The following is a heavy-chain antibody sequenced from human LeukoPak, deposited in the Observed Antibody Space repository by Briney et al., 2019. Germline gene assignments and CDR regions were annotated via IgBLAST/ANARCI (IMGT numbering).Heavy chain of an antibody. CDR1: GFTFSSYA. J-gene: IGHJ4*02. Sequence: GGSLRLSCAASGFTFSSYAMAWVRQAPGEGLEWVSSLSGRGDNTFYADSVKGRFTISRDNSENTLHLQMNSLRAEDTAVYYCAKAYYYGSGSYYVAFDCWGQGTLVTVSS. D-gene: IGHD3-10*01. CDR3: AKAYYYGSGSYYVAFDC. V-gene: IGHV3-23*01. CDR2: LSGRGDNT.